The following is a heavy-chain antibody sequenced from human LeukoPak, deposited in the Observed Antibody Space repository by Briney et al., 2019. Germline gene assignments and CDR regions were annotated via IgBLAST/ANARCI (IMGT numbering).Heavy chain of an antibody. D-gene: IGHD3-10*01. CDR1: GGSISSYY. Sequence: SETLSLTCTVSGGSISSYYWSWIRQPPGKGLEWIGYIYYSGSTNYNPSLKSRVTISVDTSKNQFSLKLSSATAADTAEYYCARDLGTGGYNWFDPWGQGTLVTVSS. CDR2: IYYSGST. CDR3: ARDLGTGGYNWFDP. J-gene: IGHJ5*02. V-gene: IGHV4-59*01.